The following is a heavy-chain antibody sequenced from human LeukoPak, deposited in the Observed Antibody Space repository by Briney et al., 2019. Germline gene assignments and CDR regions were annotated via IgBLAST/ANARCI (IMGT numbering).Heavy chain of an antibody. V-gene: IGHV3-21*01. D-gene: IGHD3-22*01. J-gene: IGHJ4*02. CDR1: GFTFSSYS. CDR2: ISSRSSDM. Sequence: PGGSLRLSCAASGFTFSSYSMNWVRQAPGKGLEWVSSISSRSSDMFYADSVKGRFTISRDNSKNTLYLQMNSLRAEDTAVYYCARDQDYYDSSGALDYWGQGTLVTVSS. CDR3: ARDQDYYDSSGALDY.